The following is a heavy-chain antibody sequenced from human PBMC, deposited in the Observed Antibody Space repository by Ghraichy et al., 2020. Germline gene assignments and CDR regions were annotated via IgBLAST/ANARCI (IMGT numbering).Heavy chain of an antibody. CDR1: GFIFSSNW. V-gene: IGHV3-7*03. Sequence: GSLNISCVASGFIFSSNWMTWVRQAPGKGLEFVANINREGNEQYYVDSVKGRFTISRDNAKSSLYLQMNSLRAEDAAVYYCARDVWQQLIAWGQGTLVTVSS. CDR2: INREGNEQ. D-gene: IGHD3-22*01. J-gene: IGHJ5*01. CDR3: ARDVWQQLIA.